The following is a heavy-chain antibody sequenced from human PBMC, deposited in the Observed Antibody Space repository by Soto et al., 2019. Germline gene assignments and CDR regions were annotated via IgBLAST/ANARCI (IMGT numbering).Heavy chain of an antibody. CDR1: GFTFSSYW. CDR3: ARDLTETSKGLAHVWCDP. V-gene: IGHV3-7*05. Sequence: EVQLVESGGGLVQPGGSLRLSCAASGFTFSSYWMSWVRQAPGKGLEWVANIKQDGSEKYYVDSVKGRFTISRDNAKNSLYLQMNSLRAEDTAVYYCARDLTETSKGLAHVWCDPWGQGTLVTVSS. D-gene: IGHD6-19*01. CDR2: IKQDGSEK. J-gene: IGHJ5*02.